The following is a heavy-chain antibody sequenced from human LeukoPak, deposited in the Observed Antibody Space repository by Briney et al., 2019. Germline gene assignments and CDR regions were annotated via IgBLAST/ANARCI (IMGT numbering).Heavy chain of an antibody. J-gene: IGHJ4*02. CDR2: IYSGGRT. CDR1: GFTVRSSY. CDR3: AKGYNYAYEY. Sequence: PGGSLRLSCAASGFTVRSSYMSWVRHAPGKGLEWVSLIYSGGRTYYAASVKGRFTISRDNSKNTLYPQMNSLRPEDTAVYYCAKGYNYAYEYWGQGTLVTVSS. D-gene: IGHD5-18*01. V-gene: IGHV3-53*01.